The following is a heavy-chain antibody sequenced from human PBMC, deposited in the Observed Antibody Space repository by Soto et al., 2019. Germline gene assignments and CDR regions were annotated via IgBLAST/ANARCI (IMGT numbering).Heavy chain of an antibody. CDR1: GFTFSSYA. J-gene: IGHJ1*01. Sequence: EVQLLESGGGLVQPGGSLRLSCAASGFTFSSYAMSWVRQAPGKGLEWVSAISGSGGSTYYADSVKGRXXISRDNXXXXXXXXXXXXXXXXXXXXYCAKEGVVAATGAEYFQHWGQGTLVTVSS. V-gene: IGHV3-23*01. D-gene: IGHD2-15*01. CDR2: ISGSGGST. CDR3: AKEGVVAATGAEYFQH.